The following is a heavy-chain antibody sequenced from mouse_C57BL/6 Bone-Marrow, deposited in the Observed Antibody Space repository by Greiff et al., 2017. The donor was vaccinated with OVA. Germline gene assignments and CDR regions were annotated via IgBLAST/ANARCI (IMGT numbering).Heavy chain of an antibody. J-gene: IGHJ4*01. CDR1: GYAFSSYW. Sequence: QVHVKQSGAELVKPGASVKISCKASGYAFSSYWMNWVKQRPGKGLEWIGQIYPGDGDTNYNGKFKGKATLTADKSSSTAYMQLSSLTSEDSAVYFCAREDRSNRAMDYWGQGTSVTVSS. CDR3: AREDRSNRAMDY. V-gene: IGHV1-80*01. CDR2: IYPGDGDT. D-gene: IGHD1-1*01.